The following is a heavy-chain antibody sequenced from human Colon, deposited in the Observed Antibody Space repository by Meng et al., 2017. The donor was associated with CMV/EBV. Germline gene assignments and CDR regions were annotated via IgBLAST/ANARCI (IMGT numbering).Heavy chain of an antibody. V-gene: IGHV3-21*01. D-gene: IGHD2-2*01. CDR1: GFTFSTYS. CDR3: ARVLDQLLWYPMDV. CDR2: ISSGGSYI. Sequence: GGSLRLSCAASGFTFSTYSMNWVRQAPGKGLEWVSSISSGGSYIYYADSMKGRFTISRDNAKNSLYLQMNSLRAEDTAIYYCARVLDQLLWYPMDVWGQGTTVTV. J-gene: IGHJ6*02.